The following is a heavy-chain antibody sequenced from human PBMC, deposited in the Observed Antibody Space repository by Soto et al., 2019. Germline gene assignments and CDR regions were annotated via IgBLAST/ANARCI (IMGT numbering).Heavy chain of an antibody. Sequence: ASETLSLTCNVSGDSIRSYFWSWVRQPPGKGLEWIGYIPYSGGPTYNPSLKSRVTISIDTSKKQFSLKMTSVTAADTAVYYCAGSKMGLISVLETWGQGALVTVSS. V-gene: IGHV4-59*01. D-gene: IGHD3-10*01. CDR3: AGSKMGLISVLET. J-gene: IGHJ5*02. CDR2: IPYSGGP. CDR1: GDSIRSYF.